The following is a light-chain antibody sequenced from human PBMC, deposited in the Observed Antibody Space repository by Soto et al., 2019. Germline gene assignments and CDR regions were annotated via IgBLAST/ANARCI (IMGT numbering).Light chain of an antibody. J-gene: IGKJ5*01. CDR1: QSVASNY. CDR2: GAS. V-gene: IGKV3-20*01. Sequence: EVVLTQSPGTLSLSPGERATLSCRASQSVASNYLAWYQHKPGQAPRLLIYGASSRATGIPDRFSGSGSETDFTLTISRLEPEDFAVYYCQQYGSSPRSFGQGTLLEIK. CDR3: QQYGSSPRS.